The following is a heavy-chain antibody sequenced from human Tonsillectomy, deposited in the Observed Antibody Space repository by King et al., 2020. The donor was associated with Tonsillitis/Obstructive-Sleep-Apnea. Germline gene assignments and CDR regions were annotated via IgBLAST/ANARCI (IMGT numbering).Heavy chain of an antibody. V-gene: IGHV3-33*01. CDR3: ARHGGAAGRPIDY. CDR1: GFTFNNYG. D-gene: IGHD1-1*01. CDR2: IWYDGSNK. J-gene: IGHJ4*02. Sequence: VQLVESGGGVVQPGRSLRLSCEASGFTFNNYGMHWVRQAPGKGLEWVAVIWYDGSNKYYADSVKGRFTISRDNSKNTRYLQMNNLRAEDTAVYYCARHGGAAGRPIDYWGQGTLVTVSS.